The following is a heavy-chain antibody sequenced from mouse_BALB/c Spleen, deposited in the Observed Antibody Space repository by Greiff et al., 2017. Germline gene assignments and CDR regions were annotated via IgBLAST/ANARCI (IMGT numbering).Heavy chain of an antibody. CDR2: ISDGGSYT. Sequence: DVMLVESGGGLVKPGGSLKLSCAASGFTFSDYYMYWVRQTPEKRLEWVATISDGGSYTYYPDSVKGRFTISRDNAKNNLYLQMSSLKSEDTAMYYCARDQSTMITTGFAYWGQGTLVTVSA. V-gene: IGHV5-4*02. CDR3: ARDQSTMITTGFAY. D-gene: IGHD2-4*01. CDR1: GFTFSDYY. J-gene: IGHJ3*01.